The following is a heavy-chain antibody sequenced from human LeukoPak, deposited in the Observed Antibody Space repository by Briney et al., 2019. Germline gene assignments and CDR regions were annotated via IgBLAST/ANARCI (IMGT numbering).Heavy chain of an antibody. V-gene: IGHV3-30-3*01. Sequence: PTGGSLRLSCAASGFIFSGSAMHWVRQAPGKGLEWVAVISYDGSNKYYADSVKGRFTISRDNSKNTLYLQMNSLRAEDTAVYYCAREQKLTMLRFLEGGYYGMDVWGQGTTVTVSS. D-gene: IGHD3-3*01. J-gene: IGHJ6*02. CDR1: GFIFSGSA. CDR3: AREQKLTMLRFLEGGYYGMDV. CDR2: ISYDGSNK.